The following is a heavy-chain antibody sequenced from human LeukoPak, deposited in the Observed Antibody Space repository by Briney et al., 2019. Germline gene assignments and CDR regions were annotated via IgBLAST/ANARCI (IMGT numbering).Heavy chain of an antibody. V-gene: IGHV3-33*01. Sequence: GGSLRLSCAASGFTFSSYGMHWVRQAPAKGLEWVAVIWYDGSNKYYADSVKGRFTISRDNSKNTLYLQMNSLRAEDTAVYYCASLGGHYDSSGYYTDDAFDIWGQGTMVTVSS. CDR2: IWYDGSNK. J-gene: IGHJ3*02. D-gene: IGHD3-22*01. CDR1: GFTFSSYG. CDR3: ASLGGHYDSSGYYTDDAFDI.